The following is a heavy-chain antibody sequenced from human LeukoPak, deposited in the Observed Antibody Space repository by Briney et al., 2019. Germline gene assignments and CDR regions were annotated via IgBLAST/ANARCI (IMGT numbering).Heavy chain of an antibody. Sequence: ASVKVSCKASGYTFTSYGISWVRQAPGQGLEWMGWISAYNGNTNYAQKLQGRVTMTTDTSTSTAYMELRSLRSDDTAVYYCARVDPNYYDSSGYWWGAFDIWGQGTIVTVSS. CDR1: GYTFTSYG. D-gene: IGHD3-22*01. CDR2: ISAYNGNT. V-gene: IGHV1-18*01. CDR3: ARVDPNYYDSSGYWWGAFDI. J-gene: IGHJ3*02.